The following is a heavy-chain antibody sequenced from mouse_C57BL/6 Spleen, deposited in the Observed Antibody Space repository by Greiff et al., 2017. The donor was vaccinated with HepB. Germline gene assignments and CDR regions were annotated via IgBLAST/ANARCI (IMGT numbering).Heavy chain of an antibody. CDR1: GFTFSSYA. Sequence: DVQLVESGEGLVKPGGSLKLSCAASGFTFSSYAMSWVRQTPEKRLEWVAYISSGGDYIYYADTVKGRFTISRDNARNTLYLQMSSLKSEDTAMYYCTREGYGSSYDAMDYWGQGTSVTVSS. J-gene: IGHJ4*01. CDR3: TREGYGSSYDAMDY. D-gene: IGHD1-1*01. CDR2: ISSGGDYI. V-gene: IGHV5-9-1*02.